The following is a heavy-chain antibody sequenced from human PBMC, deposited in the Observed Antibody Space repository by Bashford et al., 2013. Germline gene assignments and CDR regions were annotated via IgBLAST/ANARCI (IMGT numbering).Heavy chain of an antibody. Sequence: SETLSLTCTVSGGSISSYYWSWIRQPPGKGLEWIGYIYYSGSTYYNPSLKSRVTISVDTSKNQFSLKLSSVTAADTAVYYCARAPTVTTHKTFDPWGQGTLVTVSS. CDR3: ARAPTVTTHKTFDP. D-gene: IGHD4-17*01. J-gene: IGHJ5*02. CDR1: GGSISSYY. CDR2: IYYSGST. V-gene: IGHV4-59*12.